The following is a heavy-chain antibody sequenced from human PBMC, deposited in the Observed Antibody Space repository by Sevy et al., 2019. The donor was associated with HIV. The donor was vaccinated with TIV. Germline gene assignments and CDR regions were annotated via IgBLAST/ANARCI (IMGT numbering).Heavy chain of an antibody. CDR1: GFTFDDYT. Sequence: GGSLRLSCAASGFTFDDYTMHWVRQVPGKGLEWVSLISWDAKKTDYADSVEGRFTVSRDNRKNSLYLQMNSLRSEYTALYFCAKDIPGYSGFDHWGQGTLVTVSS. CDR3: AKDIPGYSGFDH. J-gene: IGHJ4*02. V-gene: IGHV3-43*01. D-gene: IGHD3-10*01. CDR2: ISWDAKKT.